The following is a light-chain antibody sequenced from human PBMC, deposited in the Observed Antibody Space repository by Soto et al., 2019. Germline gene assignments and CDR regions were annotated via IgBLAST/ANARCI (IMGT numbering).Light chain of an antibody. CDR1: QSFSSN. CDR2: GAS. V-gene: IGKV3-15*01. CDR3: QQYNNWPPN. Sequence: EIVMTQSPATLSVSPGERATLSCRASQSFSSNLAWYQQKPGQAPRLLIYGASTRATGIPARFSGSGSGTEFTLTITSLQSEDIAVYFCQQYNNWPPNFGQGTRLEIK. J-gene: IGKJ5*01.